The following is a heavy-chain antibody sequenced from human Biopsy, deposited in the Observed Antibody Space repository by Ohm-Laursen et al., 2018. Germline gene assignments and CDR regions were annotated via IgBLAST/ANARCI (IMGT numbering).Heavy chain of an antibody. CDR2: ISYSGST. V-gene: IGHV4-59*01. J-gene: IGHJ3*02. CDR3: ARDLHARGRRWGSSTGTFDM. Sequence: SETLSLTCTVSGGSISGSSWSWIRQAPGRGLEWVGYISYSGSTSNNPSLKSRITISVDTSKNQISLKLTSVTAADSAVYFCARDLHARGRRWGSSTGTFDMWGQGTVVTVSS. CDR1: GGSISGSS. D-gene: IGHD3-16*01.